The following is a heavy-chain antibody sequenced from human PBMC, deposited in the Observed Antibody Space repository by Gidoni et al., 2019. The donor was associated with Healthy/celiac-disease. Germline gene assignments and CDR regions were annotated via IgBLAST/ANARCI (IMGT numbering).Heavy chain of an antibody. Sequence: QVQLQQWGAGLLKPSETLSLTCAVYGGSFSGYYWSWIRQPPGKGLEWIGEINHSGSTNYNPSLKSRVTISVDTSKNQFSLKLSSVTAADTAVYYCARDPIAAAVIFDYWGQGTLVTVSS. CDR1: GGSFSGYY. CDR2: INHSGST. D-gene: IGHD6-13*01. V-gene: IGHV4-34*01. J-gene: IGHJ4*02. CDR3: ARDPIAAAVIFDY.